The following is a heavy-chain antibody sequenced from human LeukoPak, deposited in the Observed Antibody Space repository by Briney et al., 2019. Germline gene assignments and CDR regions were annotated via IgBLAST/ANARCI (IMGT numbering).Heavy chain of an antibody. D-gene: IGHD2-21*02. CDR1: GGSLSYYY. J-gene: IGHJ4*01. CDR2: INRSGST. Sequence: SETLSLTCAVYGGSLSYYYWSWIRQPPEKGLEWIGEINRSGSTNYNPSLKSRVSISVDTSKNQFSLKLSSVTAADTAVYYCARGGFYCGDDCYVDYWGKEPWSPSPQ. V-gene: IGHV4-34*01. CDR3: ARGGFYCGDDCYVDY.